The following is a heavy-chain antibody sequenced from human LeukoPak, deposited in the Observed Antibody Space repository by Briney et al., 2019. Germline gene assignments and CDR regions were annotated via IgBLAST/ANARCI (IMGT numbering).Heavy chain of an antibody. V-gene: IGHV4-39*07. J-gene: IGHJ4*02. Sequence: SETLSLTCTVSGGAISSSDYYWAWIRQPPGKGLEWIGSIHYSGSTNYNPSLKSRVTISVDTSKNQFSLKLSSVTAADTAVYYCARSRNYGSDYFDYWGQGTLVTVSS. CDR1: GGAISSSDYY. CDR2: IHYSGST. CDR3: ARSRNYGSDYFDY. D-gene: IGHD1-7*01.